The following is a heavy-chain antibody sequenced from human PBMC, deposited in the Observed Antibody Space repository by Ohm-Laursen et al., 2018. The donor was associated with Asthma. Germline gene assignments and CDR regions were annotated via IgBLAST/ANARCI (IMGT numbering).Heavy chain of an antibody. D-gene: IGHD5-24*01. Sequence: GSLRLSCTASGFIVSDYFMHWVRQRPGGGLDWVSHIFPDGRQTNYADSVKGRFTISRDDAENTLYLQMNSLRADDSAVYYCARGSLEGLQWGQGTLVTVSS. J-gene: IGHJ4*02. CDR1: GFIVSDYF. CDR2: IFPDGRQT. CDR3: ARGSLEGLQ. V-gene: IGHV3-74*01.